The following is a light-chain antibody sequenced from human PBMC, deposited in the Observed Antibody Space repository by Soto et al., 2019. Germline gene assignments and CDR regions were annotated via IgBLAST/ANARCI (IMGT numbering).Light chain of an antibody. J-gene: IGKJ4*01. V-gene: IGKV1-5*01. Sequence: DIHMTQSPSTLSASVGDRVTITCRASQSISSWLAWYQQKPGKAPKLLIYDPSSLESGAPSRFSGSGSGTEFTLTISRLEPDDFAAYYWEQYNSYLLTFGGGTKVEIK. CDR2: DPS. CDR1: QSISSW. CDR3: EQYNSYLLT.